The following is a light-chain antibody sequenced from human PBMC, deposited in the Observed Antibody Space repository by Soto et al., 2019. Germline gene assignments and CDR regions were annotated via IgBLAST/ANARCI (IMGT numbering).Light chain of an antibody. J-gene: IGLJ1*01. V-gene: IGLV2-14*03. CDR1: SSDVGRYNY. CDR2: DVS. CDR3: SSFTSSSTFV. Sequence: QSVLAQPASVSGSRGQSITISCTGTSSDVGRYNYVSWFQQHPGKVPKLIIYDVSNWPSGVSDRFSGSKSGNTASLTISGLQPEDEAGYYCSSFTSSSTFVFGTGTRSPS.